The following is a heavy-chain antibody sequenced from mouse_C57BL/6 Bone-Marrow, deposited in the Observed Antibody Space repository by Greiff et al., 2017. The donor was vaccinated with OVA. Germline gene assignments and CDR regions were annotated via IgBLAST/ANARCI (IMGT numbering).Heavy chain of an antibody. Sequence: DVKLVDSGGGLVQPGGSMKLSCVASGFTFSNYWMNWVRQSPEKGLEWVAQIRLKSDNYATHYAESVKGRFTISRDDSKSSVYLQMNNLRAEDTGIYYCTVGYFDVWGTGTTVTVSS. V-gene: IGHV6-3*01. CDR1: GFTFSNYW. J-gene: IGHJ1*03. CDR2: IRLKSDNYAT. CDR3: TVGYFDV.